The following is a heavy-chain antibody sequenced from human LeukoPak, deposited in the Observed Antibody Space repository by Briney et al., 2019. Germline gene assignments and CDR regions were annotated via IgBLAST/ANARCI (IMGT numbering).Heavy chain of an antibody. CDR3: AREAGVYATYGMDV. CDR1: GDSITSGGYY. Sequence: SGTLSLTCTVSGDSITSGGYYWSWIRQHPGKGLEWIGYIYYSGSTYYSPSLKSRVTISVDTSKNQFSLKLSSVTAADTAVYYCAREAGVYATYGMDVWGQGTAVTVSS. D-gene: IGHD2-8*01. J-gene: IGHJ6*02. CDR2: IYYSGST. V-gene: IGHV4-31*03.